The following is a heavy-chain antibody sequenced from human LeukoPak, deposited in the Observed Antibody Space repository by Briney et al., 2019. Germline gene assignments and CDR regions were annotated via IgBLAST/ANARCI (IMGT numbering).Heavy chain of an antibody. Sequence: SETLSLTCAVYGGSFSGYYWSWIRQPPGKGLEWIGEISHSGSTNYNPSLKSRVTLSVDTSKNQLSLKLSSVTAADTAVYYCARGVRDYDILNYWGQGTLVTVSS. CDR3: ARGVRDYDILNY. CDR2: ISHSGST. V-gene: IGHV4-34*01. J-gene: IGHJ4*02. D-gene: IGHD3-9*01. CDR1: GGSFSGYY.